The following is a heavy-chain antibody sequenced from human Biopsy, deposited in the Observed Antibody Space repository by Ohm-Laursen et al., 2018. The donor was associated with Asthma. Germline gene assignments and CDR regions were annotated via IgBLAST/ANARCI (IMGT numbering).Heavy chain of an antibody. V-gene: IGHV1-2*06. D-gene: IGHD1-26*01. J-gene: IGHJ4*02. CDR1: GYPFIGYH. Sequence: SVKVSCKASGYPFIGYHIHWMRQAPGQGLEWMGRINPNSGATNYAQKLQGRVTMTTDTSTSTAYMELRSLRSDDTAVYYCARDKPVGAPSDYWGQGTLVTVSS. CDR3: ARDKPVGAPSDY. CDR2: INPNSGAT.